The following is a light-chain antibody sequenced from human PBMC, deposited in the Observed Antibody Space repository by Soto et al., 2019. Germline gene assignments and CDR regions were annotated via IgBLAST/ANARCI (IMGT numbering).Light chain of an antibody. J-gene: IGKJ1*01. Sequence: DIQMTQSPSTLSASVGDRVTITCRASQSVRGSLAWYQQQPGKAPKLLIYDVSNLESGVPSRFSAFGSGTEFTLSISSLQPDDFATYYCQQFYMGWTFGQGTRVDLK. CDR2: DVS. CDR1: QSVRGS. V-gene: IGKV1-5*01. CDR3: QQFYMGWT.